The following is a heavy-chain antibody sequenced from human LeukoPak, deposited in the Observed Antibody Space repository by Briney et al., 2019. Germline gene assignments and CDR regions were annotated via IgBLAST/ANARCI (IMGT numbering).Heavy chain of an antibody. V-gene: IGHV3-21*01. Sequence: PGGSLRLSCAASGFTFRSYTMNWVRQAPGKGLEWVSSISSSSSYVYYADSVKGRFTISRDNAKNSLYLQMSSLRAEDTAVYYCARHLSGVTGYTYGRGIDYWGQGTLVTVSS. CDR3: ARHLSGVTGYTYGRGIDY. D-gene: IGHD5-18*01. CDR2: ISSSSSYV. CDR1: GFTFRSYT. J-gene: IGHJ4*02.